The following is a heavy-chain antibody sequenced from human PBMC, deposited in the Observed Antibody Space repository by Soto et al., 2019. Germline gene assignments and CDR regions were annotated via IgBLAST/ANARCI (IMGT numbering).Heavy chain of an antibody. CDR1: GGSLSSGFYC. Sequence: PSETLSLTCTVSGGSLSSGFYCWRWIRPHPGKGLEWIGYIYYSGSTYYNPSLKSRVTISVDTSKNQFSLKLSSVTAADTAVYYCAREASREWDLLFDYWGQGTLVTVSS. V-gene: IGHV4-30-4*08. CDR3: AREASREWDLLFDY. J-gene: IGHJ4*02. CDR2: IYYSGST. D-gene: IGHD1-26*01.